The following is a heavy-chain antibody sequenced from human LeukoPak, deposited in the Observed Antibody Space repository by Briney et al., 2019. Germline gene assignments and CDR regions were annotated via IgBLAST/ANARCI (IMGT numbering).Heavy chain of an antibody. CDR2: IKSKTDGGTT. V-gene: IGHV3-15*01. CDR1: GFTFSNAW. J-gene: IGHJ4*02. D-gene: IGHD3-10*01. Sequence: GGSLRLSCAASGFTFSNAWMSWVRQAPGKGLEWVGRIKSKTDGGTTDYAAPVKGRFTISRDDSKNTLYLQMNSLKTEDTAVYYCTTGSLKFTMVRGVTFDYWGQGTLVTVSS. CDR3: TTGSLKFTMVRGVTFDY.